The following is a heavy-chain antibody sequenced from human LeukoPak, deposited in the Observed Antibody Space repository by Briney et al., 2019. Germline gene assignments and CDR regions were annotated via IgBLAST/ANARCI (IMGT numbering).Heavy chain of an antibody. CDR1: GFTFSSYW. CDR2: IKQDGSEK. CDR3: AANGGPFDF. J-gene: IGHJ4*02. D-gene: IGHD4-23*01. V-gene: IGHV3-7*05. Sequence: GGSLRLSCAASGFTFSSYWMTWVRQAPGKGLEWVAKIKQDGSEKYYVDSVKGRFTISRDNAKNSLYLQMNSLRAEDTAVYYCAANGGPFDFWGQGTLVTVSS.